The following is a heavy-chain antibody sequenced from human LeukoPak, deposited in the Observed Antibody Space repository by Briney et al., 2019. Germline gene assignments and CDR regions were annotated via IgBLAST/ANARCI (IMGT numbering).Heavy chain of an antibody. CDR1: GGSFSGYY. Sequence: PSETLSLTCAVYGGSFSGYYWSWIRQPPGKRLEWIGEINHSGSTNYNPSLKSRVTISVDTSKNQFSLKLISVTAADTAMYYCARDRDYYDTSLGYWGQGTLVTVSS. V-gene: IGHV4-34*01. CDR2: INHSGST. CDR3: ARDRDYYDTSLGY. J-gene: IGHJ4*02. D-gene: IGHD3-22*01.